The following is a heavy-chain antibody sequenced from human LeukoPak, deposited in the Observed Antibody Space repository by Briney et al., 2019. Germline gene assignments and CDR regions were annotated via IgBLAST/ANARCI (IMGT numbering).Heavy chain of an antibody. CDR2: INPSGGST. CDR3: ARRFLEWLSFDY. J-gene: IGHJ4*02. D-gene: IGHD3-3*01. CDR1: GYIFTSYY. Sequence: ASVKVSCTASGYIFTSYYMHWVPQAPGQGLEWMGIINPSGGSTSYAQKFQGRVTMTRDMSTSTVYMELSSLRSEDTAVYYCARRFLEWLSFDYWGQGTLVTVSS. V-gene: IGHV1-46*01.